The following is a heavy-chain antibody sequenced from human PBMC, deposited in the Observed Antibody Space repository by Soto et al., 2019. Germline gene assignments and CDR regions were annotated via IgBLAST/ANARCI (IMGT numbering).Heavy chain of an antibody. J-gene: IGHJ6*02. Sequence: QVQLQQWGAGLLKPSETLSLTCAVYGGSFSGYYWSWIRQPPGKGLEWIGEINHSGSTNYNPSLKSRVTISVGTAKNQFSLKLSSVTGADTAGDFWGGLRVRGGGYYYGMDVWGQGTTVTVSS. CDR3: GGLRVRGGGYYYGMDV. CDR1: GGSFSGYY. V-gene: IGHV4-34*01. CDR2: INHSGST. D-gene: IGHD3-10*01.